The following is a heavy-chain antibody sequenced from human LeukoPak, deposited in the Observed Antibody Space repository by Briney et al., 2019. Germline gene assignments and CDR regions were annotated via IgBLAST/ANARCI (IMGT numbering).Heavy chain of an antibody. V-gene: IGHV4-59*01. CDR1: GGSISSYY. D-gene: IGHD2-2*01. CDR3: ARGPSQPYYYYGMDV. CDR2: IYYSGST. Sequence: SETLSLTCTVSGGSISSYYWSWIRQPPGKGLEWIGYIYYSGSTNYNPSLKSRVTISVDTSKNQFSLKLSSVTAADTAVYYCARGPSQPYYYYGMDVWGQGTTVTVSS. J-gene: IGHJ6*02.